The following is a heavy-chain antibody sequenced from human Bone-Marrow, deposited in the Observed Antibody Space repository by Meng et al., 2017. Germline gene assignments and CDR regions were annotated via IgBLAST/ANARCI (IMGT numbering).Heavy chain of an antibody. Sequence: ASVKVSCKAFGYIFTSYDINWLRQATAQGLEWMGWMNPNSGNTGYAQKFQGRVTMTMNTSISTAYMELSSLRSEDTAVYYCARTSGTVTYYYYFYGMDDWGQGTTVTVSS. CDR3: ARTSGTVTYYYYFYGMDD. D-gene: IGHD4-17*01. CDR1: GYIFTSYD. V-gene: IGHV1-8*01. CDR2: MNPNSGNT. J-gene: IGHJ6*02.